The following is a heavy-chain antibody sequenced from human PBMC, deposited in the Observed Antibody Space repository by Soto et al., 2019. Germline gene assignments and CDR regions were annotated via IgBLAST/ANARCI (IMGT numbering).Heavy chain of an antibody. J-gene: IGHJ4*02. Sequence: QVQLVQSGAEVKKPGSSVKLSCKASGTSFSSYTVTWVRQAPGQGLEWMGRIIPRFAIANSAQKFQGRLAITADKSSTTAFLEVNSLTSDDTAVYFCATLRGRAFDSRGQGTRVIVSS. CDR2: IIPRFAIA. D-gene: IGHD3-10*01. CDR3: ATLRGRAFDS. V-gene: IGHV1-69*02. CDR1: GTSFSSYT.